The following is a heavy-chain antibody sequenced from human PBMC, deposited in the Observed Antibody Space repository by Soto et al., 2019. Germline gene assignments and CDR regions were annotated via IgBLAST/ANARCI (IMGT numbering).Heavy chain of an antibody. CDR3: ATETYYYGSGSYSPHYGMDV. D-gene: IGHD3-10*01. Sequence: ASVKVSCKASGYTFTGYYMHWVRQAPGQGLEWMGWINPNSGGTNYAQKFQGWVTMTRDTSISTAYMELSRLRSDDTAVYYCATETYYYGSGSYSPHYGMDVWGQGTTVTVSS. CDR2: INPNSGGT. V-gene: IGHV1-2*04. CDR1: GYTFTGYY. J-gene: IGHJ6*02.